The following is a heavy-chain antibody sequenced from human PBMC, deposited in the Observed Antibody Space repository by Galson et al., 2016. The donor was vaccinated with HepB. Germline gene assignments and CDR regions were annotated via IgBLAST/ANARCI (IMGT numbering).Heavy chain of an antibody. CDR3: ARGGLYSSSWYSDY. J-gene: IGHJ4*02. V-gene: IGHV3-33*01. D-gene: IGHD6-13*01. Sequence: SPRLSCAASGFTFSNYGMHWVRQAPGKGLEWVAVIWYDGNNKYYADSVKGRFTISRDNSKNTLYLQMNSLRAEDTAVYYCARGGLYSSSWYSDYWGQGTLVTVSS. CDR2: IWYDGNNK. CDR1: GFTFSNYG.